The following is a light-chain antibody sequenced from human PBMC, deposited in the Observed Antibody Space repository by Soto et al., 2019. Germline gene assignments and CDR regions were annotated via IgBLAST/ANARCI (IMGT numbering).Light chain of an antibody. J-gene: IGKJ2*01. CDR3: QQYNNWPPMYT. CDR1: QSVSSN. V-gene: IGKV3-15*01. CDR2: GAS. Sequence: EIVMTQSPATLSVSPGERATLSCRASQSVSSNLAWYQQKPGQAPRLLIYGASTRATGIPTRFSGSGSGTEFPLTISSLQSEDFAVYYGQQYNNWPPMYTCGQGTKLEIK.